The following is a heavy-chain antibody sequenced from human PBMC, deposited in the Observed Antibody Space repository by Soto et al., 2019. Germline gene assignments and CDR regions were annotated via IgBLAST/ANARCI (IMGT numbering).Heavy chain of an antibody. CDR2: ISYDGSNK. J-gene: IGHJ3*02. CDR3: VADYVATDTFDI. Sequence: GGSLRLSCAASGFTFSSYGIHWVRQAPGKGLEWVAVISYDGSNKYYADSVKGRFTISRDNSKNTLYLQMNSLRAEDTALYYCVADYVATDTFDIWGQGTMVTVSS. D-gene: IGHD3-10*02. CDR1: GFTFSSYG. V-gene: IGHV3-30*03.